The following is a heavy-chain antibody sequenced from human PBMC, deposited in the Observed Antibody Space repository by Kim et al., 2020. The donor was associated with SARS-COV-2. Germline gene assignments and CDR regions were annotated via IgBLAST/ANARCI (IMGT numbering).Heavy chain of an antibody. J-gene: IGHJ4*02. V-gene: IGHV1-46*01. Sequence: QGKVTMHRDTSTSTVYMELSSLRSEDTAVYYCARDSPYDYIWGSYQFDYWGQGTLVTVSS. CDR3: ARDSPYDYIWGSYQFDY. D-gene: IGHD3-16*02.